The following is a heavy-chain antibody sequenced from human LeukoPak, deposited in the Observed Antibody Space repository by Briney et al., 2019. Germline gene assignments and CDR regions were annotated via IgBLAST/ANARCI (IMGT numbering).Heavy chain of an antibody. D-gene: IGHD1-1*01. CDR2: IRGDGRDI. V-gene: IGHV3-23*01. CDR1: GFIFSSYG. CDR3: AIHGGGTSRIESFDV. J-gene: IGHJ3*01. Sequence: PGGSLSFSCAAAGFIFSSYGRSWVRQAPEKGLEWVSAIRGDGRDIFYAAAVKGRFIISSDNSKNTLYLPMNILIAEDTALYYGAIHGGGTSRIESFDVWGQGTMVTISS.